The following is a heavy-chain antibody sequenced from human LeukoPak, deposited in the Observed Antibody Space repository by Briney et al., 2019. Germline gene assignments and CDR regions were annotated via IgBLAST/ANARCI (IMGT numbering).Heavy chain of an antibody. V-gene: IGHV3-21*01. Sequence: PGGSLRLSCAASGFTFSSYSMNWVRQAPGKGLEWVSSISSSSSYIYYADSVKGRFTISRDNAKNSLYLQMNSLRAEDTAVYYCARDTPYYYGMGVWGKGTTVTVSS. CDR1: GFTFSSYS. CDR2: ISSSSSYI. CDR3: ARDTPYYYGMGV. J-gene: IGHJ6*04.